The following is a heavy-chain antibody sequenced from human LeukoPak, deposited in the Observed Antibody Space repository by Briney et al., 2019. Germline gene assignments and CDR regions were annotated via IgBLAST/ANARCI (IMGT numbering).Heavy chain of an antibody. V-gene: IGHV5-51*01. D-gene: IGHD5-18*01. CDR2: IYPGDSDI. J-gene: IGHJ4*02. Sequence: GESLKISCKGSGYSFTSYWIGWVRQMPGKGLEWMGIIYPGDSDIRYSPSFQGQVTISADKSISTAYLQWSSLKASDTAMYYCARPGRDGGYSYGFDYWGQGTLVTVSS. CDR1: GYSFTSYW. CDR3: ARPGRDGGYSYGFDY.